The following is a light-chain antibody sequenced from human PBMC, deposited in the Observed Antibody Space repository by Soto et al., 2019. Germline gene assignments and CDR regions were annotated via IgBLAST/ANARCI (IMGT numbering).Light chain of an antibody. CDR1: ISDVGGYNY. J-gene: IGLJ1*01. CDR3: SSYTTSGTYV. CDR2: DDS. Sequence: QSALTQPASVSGSPGQSITISCTGTISDVGGYNYVSWYQHHPGKAPKLMIYDDSYRPSGVSNRFSGSKSGNTASLTVSGLQAEDEGDYYCSSYTTSGTYVFGTGTKVTVL. V-gene: IGLV2-14*03.